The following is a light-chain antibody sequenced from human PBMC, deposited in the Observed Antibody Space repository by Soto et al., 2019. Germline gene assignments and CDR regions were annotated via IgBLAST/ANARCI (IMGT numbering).Light chain of an antibody. Sequence: QLVLTQPPSASDSLGASVTLTCTLSSGYSNTKVDWYQQRPGKGPRFVMRVGTGGIVGSKGDGIPDRFSVLGSGLNRYLTIKNIQEEDESDYHCGADHGSGSNFVRVFGGGTKLTVL. J-gene: IGLJ3*02. CDR1: SGYSNTK. CDR3: GADHGSGSNFVRV. V-gene: IGLV9-49*03. CDR2: VGTGGIVG.